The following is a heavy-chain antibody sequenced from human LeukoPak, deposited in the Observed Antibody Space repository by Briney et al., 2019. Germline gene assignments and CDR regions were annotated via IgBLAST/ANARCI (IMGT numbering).Heavy chain of an antibody. V-gene: IGHV6-1*01. D-gene: IGHD3-9*01. J-gene: IGHJ4*02. CDR2: TYYRSKWYN. CDR1: RDSVSRNSAA. Sequence: SQTLLLTCAISRDSVSRNSAAWHWPRQSPARGLEWRGKTYYRSKWYNDAVAVKSRITINPDTSKNQLSLQLNSVTPEDEAVYYGATGRYYFGYWGQGTLVTVSS. CDR3: ATGRYYFGY.